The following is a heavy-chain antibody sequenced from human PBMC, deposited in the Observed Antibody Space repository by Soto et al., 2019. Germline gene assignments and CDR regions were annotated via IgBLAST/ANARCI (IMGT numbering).Heavy chain of an antibody. D-gene: IGHD2-21*01. V-gene: IGHV4-59*11. CDR1: WGSIRDPG. CDR2: MYHSGSA. CDR3: ARDKIPGLFDS. J-gene: IGHJ4*02. Sequence: VIQPLTWTVSWGSIRDPGWSCIMKKKGKGLEWSGYMYHSGSANYNPSLKRRVTISVDTSKNQSSLKLTSVTAADTAVDYCARDKIPGLFDSWRQRPLVTVSS.